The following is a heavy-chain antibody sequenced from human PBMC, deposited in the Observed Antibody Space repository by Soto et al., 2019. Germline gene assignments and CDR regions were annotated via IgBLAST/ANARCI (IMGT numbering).Heavy chain of an antibody. Sequence: EVQLVQSGAEVKKPGESLKISCKGSGYSFSTYWIGWVRQMPGKGLEWMGIIYPGDSDTRYSPSFQGQVTISADKSINTAYLQWSSLKASDTAMYYCARTTVTTPKYFDYWGQGTLVTVSS. J-gene: IGHJ4*02. D-gene: IGHD4-17*01. CDR2: IYPGDSDT. CDR1: GYSFSTYW. V-gene: IGHV5-51*01. CDR3: ARTTVTTPKYFDY.